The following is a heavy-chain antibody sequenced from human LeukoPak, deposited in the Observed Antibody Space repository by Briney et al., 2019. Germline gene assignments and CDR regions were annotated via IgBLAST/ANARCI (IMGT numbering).Heavy chain of an antibody. J-gene: IGHJ4*02. CDR1: GGSISSYY. D-gene: IGHD4-17*01. CDR3: ARRTVTTIWH. CDR2: IYHSGST. V-gene: IGHV4-59*08. Sequence: SETLSLTCTVSGGSISSYYWSWIRQPPGKGLEWIGYIYHSGSTKYNPSLKSRVTISVDTSKNQFSLKLSSVTAADTAVYYCARRTVTTIWHWGQGTLVTVSS.